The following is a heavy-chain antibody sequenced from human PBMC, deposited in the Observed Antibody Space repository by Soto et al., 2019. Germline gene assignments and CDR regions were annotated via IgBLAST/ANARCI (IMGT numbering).Heavy chain of an antibody. D-gene: IGHD4-17*01. CDR1: GGSISSYY. CDR3: ATLSTADAFDI. CDR2: IYYSGST. Sequence: PSETLSLTCTVSGGSISSYYWSWIRQPPGKGLEWIGYIYYSGSTNYNPSLKSRVTISVDTSKNQFSLKLSSVTAADTAVYYCATLSTADAFDIWGQGTMVTVSS. J-gene: IGHJ3*02. V-gene: IGHV4-59*08.